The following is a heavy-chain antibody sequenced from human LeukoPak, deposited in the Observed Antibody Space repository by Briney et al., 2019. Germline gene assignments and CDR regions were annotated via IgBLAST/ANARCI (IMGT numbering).Heavy chain of an antibody. Sequence: ASVKVSCKASTYTFTRYGISWVRQAPGQGLEWVGWISGYNGNTNYAQKFLGRVSMTADTATSTAYMELRSLTSDDTAMYYCARGTDSSGPMLPNYWGQGTLVTVSS. CDR1: TYTFTRYG. V-gene: IGHV1-18*01. D-gene: IGHD3-22*01. J-gene: IGHJ4*02. CDR3: ARGTDSSGPMLPNY. CDR2: ISGYNGNT.